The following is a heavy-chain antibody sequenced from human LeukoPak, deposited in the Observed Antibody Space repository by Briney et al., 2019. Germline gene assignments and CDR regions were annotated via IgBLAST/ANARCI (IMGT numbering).Heavy chain of an antibody. J-gene: IGHJ4*02. Sequence: GGSLRLSCAASGFTFSSYEMNWVRQAPGKGLERVSYISSSGSTIYYADSVKGRFTISRDNAKNSLYLQMNSLRAEDTAVYYCARAGYYDSSGYYPFDYWGQGTLVTVSS. V-gene: IGHV3-48*03. D-gene: IGHD3-22*01. CDR2: ISSSGSTI. CDR1: GFTFSSYE. CDR3: ARAGYYDSSGYYPFDY.